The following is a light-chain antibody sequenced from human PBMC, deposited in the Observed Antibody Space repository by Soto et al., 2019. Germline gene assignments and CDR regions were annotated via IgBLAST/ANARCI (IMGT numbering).Light chain of an antibody. V-gene: IGLV2-14*01. CDR1: SSDVGAYKY. J-gene: IGLJ3*02. Sequence: QSALTQPASVSGSPGQSITISCTGTSSDVGAYKYVSWYQQHPGKVPTLIIYEVSSRPSGVSNRFSGSKSGNTASLTISGLQAEDEADYYCSSFTRSSTWVFGGGTKLTVL. CDR3: SSFTRSSTWV. CDR2: EVS.